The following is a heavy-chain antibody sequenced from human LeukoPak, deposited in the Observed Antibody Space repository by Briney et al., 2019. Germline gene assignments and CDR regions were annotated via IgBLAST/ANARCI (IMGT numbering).Heavy chain of an antibody. D-gene: IGHD3-22*01. V-gene: IGHV1-69*05. CDR2: IIPIFGTA. CDR3: ARGGDTSGYYLAYFDY. Sequence: SVKVSCKASGGTFSSYAINWVRQAPGQGLEWMGRIIPIFGTANYAQKFQGRVTITTDESTSTAYMDLSSLRSEDTAVHYCARGGDTSGYYLAYFDYWGQGTLVTVSS. CDR1: GGTFSSYA. J-gene: IGHJ4*02.